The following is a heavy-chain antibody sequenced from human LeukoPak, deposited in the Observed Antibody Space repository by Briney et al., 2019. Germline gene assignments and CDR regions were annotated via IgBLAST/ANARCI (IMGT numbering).Heavy chain of an antibody. CDR2: IKQDESEK. CDR1: GFTFSSYA. V-gene: IGHV3-7*01. CDR3: ARDPPEYSIPMGFDP. J-gene: IGHJ5*02. D-gene: IGHD6-6*01. Sequence: GGSLRLSCAASGFTFSSYAMNWVRQAPGKGLEWVASIKQDESEKYYVDSVKGRFTISRDNAKSSLYLQMNSLRAEDTAVYYCARDPPEYSIPMGFDPWGQGTLVTVSS.